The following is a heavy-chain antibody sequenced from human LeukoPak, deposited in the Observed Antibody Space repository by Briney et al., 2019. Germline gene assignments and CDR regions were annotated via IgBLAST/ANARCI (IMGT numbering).Heavy chain of an antibody. Sequence: GASVKVSCKASGGTFSSYAISWVGQAPGQGLEWMGGIIPIFGTANYAQKFQGRVTITADKSTSTAYMELSSLRSEDTAVYYCARLGSGSFNYYYYGMDVWGKGTTVTVSS. V-gene: IGHV1-69*06. D-gene: IGHD3-10*01. J-gene: IGHJ6*04. CDR3: ARLGSGSFNYYYYGMDV. CDR1: GGTFSSYA. CDR2: IIPIFGTA.